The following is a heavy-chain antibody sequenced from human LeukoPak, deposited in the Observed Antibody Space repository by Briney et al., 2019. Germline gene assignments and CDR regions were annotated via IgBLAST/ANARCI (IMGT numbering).Heavy chain of an antibody. V-gene: IGHV3-66*01. Sequence: GSLRLSCAASGFTVSSNYMSWVRQAPGKGLEWVSVIYSGGSTYYADSVKGRFTISRDNSKNTLYLQMNSLRAEDTAVYYCAGVIVGATYFDYWGQGTLVTVSS. CDR1: GFTVSSNY. CDR2: IYSGGST. CDR3: AGVIVGATYFDY. D-gene: IGHD1-26*01. J-gene: IGHJ4*02.